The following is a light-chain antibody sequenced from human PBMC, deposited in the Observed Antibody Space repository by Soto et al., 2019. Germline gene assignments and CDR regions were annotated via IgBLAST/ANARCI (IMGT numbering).Light chain of an antibody. V-gene: IGLV2-11*01. CDR2: DVS. CDR1: SSDVGGYNY. Sequence: LTQPRSVSGSPGQSVTISCTGTSSDVGGYNYVSWYQQHPGKAPKLMIYDVSKRPSGVPDRFSGSKSGNTASLTISGLQAEDEADYYCCSYAGSYPTLYVFGTGTKVTVL. CDR3: CSYAGSYPTLYV. J-gene: IGLJ1*01.